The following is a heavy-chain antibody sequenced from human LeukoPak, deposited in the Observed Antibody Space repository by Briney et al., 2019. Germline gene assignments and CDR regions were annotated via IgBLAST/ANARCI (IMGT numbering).Heavy chain of an antibody. Sequence: SVKVSCKASGYTFTSYGISWVRQAPGQGLEWMGGIIPIFGTANYAQKFQGRVTITADKSTSTAYMELSRLRSDDTAVYYCTRDAGGGDCYSCPNWFDPWGQGTLVTVSS. CDR3: TRDAGGGDCYSCPNWFDP. CDR2: IIPIFGTA. D-gene: IGHD2-21*02. J-gene: IGHJ5*02. V-gene: IGHV1-69*06. CDR1: GYTFTSYG.